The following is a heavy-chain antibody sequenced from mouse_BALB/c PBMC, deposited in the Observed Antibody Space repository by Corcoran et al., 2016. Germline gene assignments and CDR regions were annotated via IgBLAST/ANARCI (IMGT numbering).Heavy chain of an antibody. CDR3: ARYYGSSLYAMDY. J-gene: IGHJ4*01. V-gene: IGHV1S34*01. CDR1: GYSFTGYY. Sequence: LVKTGASVKISCKASGYSFTGYYMHWVKQSHGKSLEWIGYISCYNGATSYNQKFKGKATFTVDTSSSTAYMQFNSLTSEDSAVYYCARYYGSSLYAMDYWGQGTSGTVSS. CDR2: ISCYNGAT. D-gene: IGHD1-1*01.